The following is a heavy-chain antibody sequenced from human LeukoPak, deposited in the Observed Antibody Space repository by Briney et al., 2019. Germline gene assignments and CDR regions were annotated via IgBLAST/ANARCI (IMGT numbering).Heavy chain of an antibody. CDR1: GFTFSSYE. V-gene: IGHV3-48*03. CDR3: AELDITMIGGV. CDR2: ISSSGSTI. Sequence: GGSLRLSCAASGFTFSSYEVNWVRQAPGKGLEWVSYISSSGSTIYYADSVKGRFAISRDNAKNSLYLQMNSLRAEDTAVYYCAELDITMIGGVWGKGTTVTISS. D-gene: IGHD3-10*02. J-gene: IGHJ6*04.